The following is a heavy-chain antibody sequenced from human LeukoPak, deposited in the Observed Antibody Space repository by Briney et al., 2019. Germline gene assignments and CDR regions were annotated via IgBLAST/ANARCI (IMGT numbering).Heavy chain of an antibody. D-gene: IGHD3-16*01. V-gene: IGHV1-69*05. CDR3: ARVGGGRKPFFDY. J-gene: IGHJ4*02. CDR1: GGTFSSYA. CDR2: IIPIFGTA. Sequence: SVKVSCKASGGTFSSYAISWVRQAPGQGLEWMGGIIPIFGTANYAQKLQGRVTMTTDTSTSTAYMELRSLRSDDTAVYYCARVGGGRKPFFDYWGQGTLVTVSS.